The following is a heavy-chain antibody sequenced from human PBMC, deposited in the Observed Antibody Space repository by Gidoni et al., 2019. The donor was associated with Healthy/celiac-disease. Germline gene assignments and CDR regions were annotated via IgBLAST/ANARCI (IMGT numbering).Heavy chain of an antibody. CDR3: AKDRSTEYSSSSGGLDP. J-gene: IGHJ5*02. CDR1: GFTFSISG. Sequence: QVQLVESGGGVVQPGRSLRLSCAASGFTFSISGMHWVRQDPGKGLEWVAVISYDGSNKYYADSVKGRFTISRDNSKNTLYLQMNSLRAEDTAVYYCAKDRSTEYSSSSGGLDPWGQGTLVTVSS. D-gene: IGHD6-6*01. CDR2: ISYDGSNK. V-gene: IGHV3-30*18.